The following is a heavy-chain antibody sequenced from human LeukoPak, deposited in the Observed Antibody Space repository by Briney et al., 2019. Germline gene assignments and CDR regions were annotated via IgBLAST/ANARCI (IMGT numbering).Heavy chain of an antibody. J-gene: IGHJ4*02. D-gene: IGHD5-18*01. CDR2: IFPSGGEI. CDR1: GFTFTTFA. Sequence: GGSLRLSCAASGFTFTTFAMIWVRQPPGKGLEWVSSIFPSGGEIHYADSVRGRFTISRDNSKSTPSLQMNSLRVEDTDIYYCASYRQVLLPFESWGQGTLVTVSS. CDR3: ASYRQVLLPFES. V-gene: IGHV3-23*01.